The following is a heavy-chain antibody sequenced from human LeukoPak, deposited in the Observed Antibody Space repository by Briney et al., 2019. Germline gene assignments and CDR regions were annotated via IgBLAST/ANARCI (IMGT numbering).Heavy chain of an antibody. D-gene: IGHD4-23*01. V-gene: IGHV3-66*02. J-gene: IGHJ4*02. CDR1: DFAVSTNY. Sequence: GGSLRLSCAASDFAVSTNYMTWVCQAPGKGLEWVSFIFSDGTTKCADSVKGRFTISRDSSKNTLYLQMNSLSAEDTAVYYCAGYYGGKFDYWGQGTLVTVSS. CDR2: IFSDGTT. CDR3: AGYYGGKFDY.